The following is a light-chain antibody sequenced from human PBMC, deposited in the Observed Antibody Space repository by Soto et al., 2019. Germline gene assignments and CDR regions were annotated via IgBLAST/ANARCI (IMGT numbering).Light chain of an antibody. CDR2: EDS. V-gene: IGLV3-21*02. Sequence: SYELTQPPSVSVAPGQTARIPCGGNNIGSDSVHWYQQKPGQAPVLVVYEDSVRPSGISERVSGSTSGTTATLTISWVEAGDEADYYCQVYNSSSDHGVFGGGTKLTVL. CDR3: QVYNSSSDHGV. J-gene: IGLJ3*02. CDR1: NIGSDS.